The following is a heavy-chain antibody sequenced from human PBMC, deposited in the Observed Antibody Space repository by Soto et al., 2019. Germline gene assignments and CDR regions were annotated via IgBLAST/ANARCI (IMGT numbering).Heavy chain of an antibody. CDR1: GGTFSSYT. CDR2: IIPILGIA. CDR3: ARGPYSRDDXFDY. D-gene: IGHD6-13*01. J-gene: IGHJ4*02. Sequence: SVKVSFKASGGTFSSYTISWVRQAPGQGLEWMGRIIPILGIANYAQKFQGRVTITADKSTSTAYMELSSLRSEDTAVYYCARGPYSRDDXFDYWGQGTLVTVSS. V-gene: IGHV1-69*02.